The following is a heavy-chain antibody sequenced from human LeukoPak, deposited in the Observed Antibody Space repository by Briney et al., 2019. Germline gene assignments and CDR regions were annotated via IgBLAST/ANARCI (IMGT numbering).Heavy chain of an antibody. D-gene: IGHD5-12*01. CDR3: AKDKYGWLSSDWYFDL. CDR2: ISYDGSNK. J-gene: IGHJ2*01. Sequence: GGSLRLSCAASGFTFSSYAMHWVRQAPGKGLEWVAVISYDGSNKYYADSVKGRFTISRDNSKNTLYLQMHSLRTEDTAVYYCAKDKYGWLSSDWYFDLWGRGTLVTVSS. CDR1: GFTFSSYA. V-gene: IGHV3-30-3*01.